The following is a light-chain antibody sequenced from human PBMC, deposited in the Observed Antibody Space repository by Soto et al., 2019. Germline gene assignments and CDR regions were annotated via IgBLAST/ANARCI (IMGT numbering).Light chain of an antibody. CDR2: GAS. CDR1: QSVRNY. J-gene: IGKJ1*01. Sequence: DMVMTQFPAILSVSPWESATLSCRASQSVRNYVAWYQHKPGQAPRLLIYGASNRATGIPDRFSASGSGTDFTLTINTLEPEDFAVYFCQRYGRSQWTFGQGTKVDIK. V-gene: IGKV3-20*01. CDR3: QRYGRSQWT.